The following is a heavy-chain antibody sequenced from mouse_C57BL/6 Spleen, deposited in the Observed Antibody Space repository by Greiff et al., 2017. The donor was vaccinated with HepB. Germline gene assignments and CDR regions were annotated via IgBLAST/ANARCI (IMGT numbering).Heavy chain of an antibody. CDR1: GYAFSSYW. Sequence: VQLQQSGAELVKPGASVKISCKASGYAFSSYWMNWLKQRPGKGLEWIGQIYPGDGDTNYNGKFKGKATLTADKSSSTAYMQLSSLTSEDSAVYFCARGGYYSHFDYWGQGTTLTVSS. D-gene: IGHD2-3*01. CDR2: IYPGDGDT. V-gene: IGHV1-80*01. J-gene: IGHJ2*01. CDR3: ARGGYYSHFDY.